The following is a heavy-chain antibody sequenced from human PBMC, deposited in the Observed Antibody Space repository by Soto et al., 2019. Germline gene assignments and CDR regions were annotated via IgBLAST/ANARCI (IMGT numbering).Heavy chain of an antibody. CDR2: ISGSGSPT. D-gene: IGHD2-15*01. CDR3: ARASFFQAEDGIRDTVPVSAFLLNRSSDL. Sequence: RGLELVSAISGSGSPTYYADSLTGRFTISRDNSKNTMYLQMNSMRAEDTAVYYCARASFFQAEDGIRDTVPVSAFLLNRSSDL. J-gene: IGHJ2*01. V-gene: IGHV3-23*01.